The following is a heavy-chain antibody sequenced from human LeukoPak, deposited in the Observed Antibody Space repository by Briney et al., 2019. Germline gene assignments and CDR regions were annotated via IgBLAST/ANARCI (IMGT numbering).Heavy chain of an antibody. CDR2: IYYSGST. J-gene: IGHJ4*02. Sequence: SETLSLTCTVSGGSISSGDYYWSWIRQPPGKGLEWIGYIYYSGSTYYNPSLKSRVTISVDTSKNHFSLKLSSVTAADTVVYYCARNRDGYNSFDYWGQGTLVTVSS. CDR3: ARNRDGYNSFDY. CDR1: GGSISSGDYY. V-gene: IGHV4-30-4*01. D-gene: IGHD5-24*01.